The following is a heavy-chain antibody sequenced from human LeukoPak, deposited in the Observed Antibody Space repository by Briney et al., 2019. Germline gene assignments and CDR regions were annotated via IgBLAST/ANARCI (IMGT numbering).Heavy chain of an antibody. J-gene: IGHJ4*02. V-gene: IGHV3-7*01. D-gene: IGHD2-2*01. CDR2: IKQDGSEK. Sequence: GGSLRLSCAASGFTFSSYWMSWVRQAPWKGLEWVANIKQDGSEKYYVDSVKGRFTISRDNAKNSLYLQMNSLRAEDTAVYYCARVRYCSSTSCYPGVYYFDYWGQGTLVTVSS. CDR3: ARVRYCSSTSCYPGVYYFDY. CDR1: GFTFSSYW.